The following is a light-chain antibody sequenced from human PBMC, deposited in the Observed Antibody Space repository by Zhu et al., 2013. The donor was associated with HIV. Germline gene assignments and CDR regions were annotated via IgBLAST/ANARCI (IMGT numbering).Light chain of an antibody. Sequence: EIVLTQSPATLSLSPGERATLSCRSSQNIGNSLAWYQQKPGQAPRLVIYDASTRATGIPARFSGSGSGADFTLTISRLEPEDFVVYYCQQYGSSPFTFGQGTKLQI. CDR2: DAS. CDR1: QNIGNS. V-gene: IGKV3-20*01. CDR3: QQYGSSPFT. J-gene: IGKJ2*01.